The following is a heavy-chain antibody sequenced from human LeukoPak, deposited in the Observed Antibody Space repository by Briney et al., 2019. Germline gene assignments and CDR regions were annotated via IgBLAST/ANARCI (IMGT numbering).Heavy chain of an antibody. CDR3: TTAGSSFTFDY. Sequence: TGGSLRLSCAASGFTFSDYSMKWVRQAPGKGLEWVGRIKSKTDGGTTDYAAPVKGRFTISRDDSKNTLYLQMNSLKTEDTAVYYCTTAGSSFTFDYWGQGTLVTVSS. CDR2: IKSKTDGGTT. V-gene: IGHV3-15*01. J-gene: IGHJ4*02. D-gene: IGHD6-6*01. CDR1: GFTFSDYS.